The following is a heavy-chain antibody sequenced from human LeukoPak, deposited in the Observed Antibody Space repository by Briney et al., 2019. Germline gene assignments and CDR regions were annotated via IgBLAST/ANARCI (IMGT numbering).Heavy chain of an antibody. CDR1: GFTFSSYE. Sequence: GGSLRLSCAASGFTFSSYEMNWVRQAPGKGLEWVSYISSSGSTIYYADSVKGRFTISRDNAKNSLYLQMNSLRAEDTAVYYCAREEMDAFDIWGQGTMVTVSS. V-gene: IGHV3-48*03. D-gene: IGHD5-24*01. CDR2: ISSSGSTI. CDR3: AREEMDAFDI. J-gene: IGHJ3*02.